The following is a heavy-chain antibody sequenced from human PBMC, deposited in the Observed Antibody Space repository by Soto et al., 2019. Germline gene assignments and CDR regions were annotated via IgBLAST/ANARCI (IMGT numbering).Heavy chain of an antibody. CDR1: GFTFSSYW. D-gene: IGHD3-3*01. CDR2: IKQDGSEK. V-gene: IGHV3-7*01. Sequence: GGSLRLSCAASGFTFSSYWMSWVRQAPGKGLEWVANIKQDGSEKYYVDSVKGRFTISRDNAKNSLYLQMNSLRAEDTAVYYCARAHDFWGGSPGGYYYYGMDVWGQGTTVTVSS. CDR3: ARAHDFWGGSPGGYYYYGMDV. J-gene: IGHJ6*02.